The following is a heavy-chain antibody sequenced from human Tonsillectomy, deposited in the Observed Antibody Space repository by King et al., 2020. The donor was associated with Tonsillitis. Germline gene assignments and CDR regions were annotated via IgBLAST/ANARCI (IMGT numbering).Heavy chain of an antibody. V-gene: IGHV3-33*05. CDR3: TRDFGSGGYPASWVFDI. D-gene: IGHD2-15*01. Sequence: VQLVESWGGVVQPGKSLRLSCVASGFPFSNCGMHWVRQAPGKGLEGVAVISNDGRHKFYADSVKGRFTISRDDSKNTVYLQMNSLRTGDTAVYYCTRDFGSGGYPASWVFDICRQGTMVTVSS. CDR2: ISNDGRHK. CDR1: GFPFSNCG. J-gene: IGHJ3*02.